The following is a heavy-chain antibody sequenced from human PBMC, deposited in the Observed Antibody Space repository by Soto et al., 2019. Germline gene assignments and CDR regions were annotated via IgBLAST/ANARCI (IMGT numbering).Heavy chain of an antibody. J-gene: IGHJ5*02. CDR3: ARERYIVVVPAARRVYWFDP. CDR1: GFTFSSYG. D-gene: IGHD2-2*01. V-gene: IGHV3-33*01. CDR2: IWYDGSNK. Sequence: QVQLVESGGGVVQPGRSLRLSCAASGFTFSSYGMHWVRQAPGKGLEWVAVIWYDGSNKYYADSVKGRFTISRDNSKNTMYLQMNSLRAEDTAVYYCARERYIVVVPAARRVYWFDPWGQGTLVTVSS.